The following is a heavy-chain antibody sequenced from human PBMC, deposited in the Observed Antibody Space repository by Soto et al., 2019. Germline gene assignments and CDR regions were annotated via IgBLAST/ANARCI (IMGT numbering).Heavy chain of an antibody. CDR2: IIPIFGTA. Sequence: SVKVSCKASGGTFSSYAISWVRQAPGQGLEWMGGIIPIFGTANYAQKFQGRVTITADKSTSTAYMELSSLRSEDTAVYYCARNYYDSSGYYYERYYYGMDVWGQGTTVTVSS. CDR1: GGTFSSYA. V-gene: IGHV1-69*06. CDR3: ARNYYDSSGYYYERYYYGMDV. D-gene: IGHD3-22*01. J-gene: IGHJ6*02.